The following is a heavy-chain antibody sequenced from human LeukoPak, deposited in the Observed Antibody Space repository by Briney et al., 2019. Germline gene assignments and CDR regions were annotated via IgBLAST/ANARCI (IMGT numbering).Heavy chain of an antibody. CDR3: AKRGVVIRVILVGFHKEAYYFDS. Sequence: GGSLRLSCAVSGITLSNYAMSWVRQAPGKGLEWVAGISAIDGRTNYADSVKGRFTISRDNPKNTLYLQMNSLRAEDTAVYFCAKRGVVIRVILVGFHKEAYYFDSWGQGALVTVSS. CDR1: GITLSNYA. D-gene: IGHD3-22*01. J-gene: IGHJ4*02. V-gene: IGHV3-23*01. CDR2: ISAIDGRT.